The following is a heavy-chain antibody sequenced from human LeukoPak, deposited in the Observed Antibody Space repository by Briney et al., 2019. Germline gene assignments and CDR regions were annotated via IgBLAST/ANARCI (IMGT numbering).Heavy chain of an antibody. J-gene: IGHJ5*02. D-gene: IGHD2-2*02. CDR2: INHSGST. Sequence: SETLSLTCAVYGGSLSGNYWSWIRQPPGKGLEWIGEINHSGSTNYNPSLKSRVTISVDTSKNQFSLKLNSVTAADTAVYYCARRLCSSLTCNIGPSGNWLDPWGQGTLVTVSS. CDR1: GGSLSGNY. CDR3: ARRLCSSLTCNIGPSGNWLDP. V-gene: IGHV4-34*01.